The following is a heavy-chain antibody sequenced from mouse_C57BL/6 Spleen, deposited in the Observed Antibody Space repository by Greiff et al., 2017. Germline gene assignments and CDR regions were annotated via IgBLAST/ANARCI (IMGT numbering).Heavy chain of an antibody. J-gene: IGHJ4*01. V-gene: IGHV5-17*01. D-gene: IGHD3-2*02. CDR3: AETAQATSYAMDY. CDR2: ISSGSSTI. Sequence: EVKLMESGGGLVKPGGSLKLSCAASGFTFSDYGMHWVRQAPEKGLEWVAYISSGSSTIYYADTVKGRFTISRDNAKNTLFLQMTSLRSEDTAMYYCAETAQATSYAMDYWGQGTSVTVSS. CDR1: GFTFSDYG.